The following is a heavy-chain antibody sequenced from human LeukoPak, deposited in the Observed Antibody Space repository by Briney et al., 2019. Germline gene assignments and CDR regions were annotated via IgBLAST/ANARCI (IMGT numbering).Heavy chain of an antibody. CDR1: GFTFSRFW. D-gene: IGHD6-13*01. J-gene: IGHJ4*02. Sequence: PGGSLRLSCAASGFTFSRFWVSWVRQAPGKGLEWVANVKEDGSEKYYVDSVKGRFTISRDNAKNSLYLQMNSLRAEDTAVYYCARYGSIVAAGTFDYWGQGTLVTVSS. CDR2: VKEDGSEK. V-gene: IGHV3-7*04. CDR3: ARYGSIVAAGTFDY.